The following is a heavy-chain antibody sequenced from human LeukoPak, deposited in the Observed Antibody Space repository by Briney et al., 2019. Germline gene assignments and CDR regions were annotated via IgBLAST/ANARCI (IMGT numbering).Heavy chain of an antibody. CDR2: IYYSGTV. CDR3: ARLGSYFDY. J-gene: IGHJ4*02. V-gene: IGHV4-59*08. CDR1: VDSLTSYY. Sequence: SETLSLPCTVSVDSLTSYYWLWIRQPPGKGLQWIGYIYYSGTVNYNPSLKSRVTISVDTSKNQFSLNLSSVTAADTAVYYCARLGSYFDYWGQGTLVTVSS.